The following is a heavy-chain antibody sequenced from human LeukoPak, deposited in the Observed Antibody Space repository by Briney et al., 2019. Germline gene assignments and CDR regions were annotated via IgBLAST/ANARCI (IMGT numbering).Heavy chain of an antibody. V-gene: IGHV4-61*02. CDR2: IYASGST. Sequence: SQTLSLTCTVSGGSISSGSYYWSWIRQPAGKGLEWIGRIYASGSTNYNPSLQSRVTISVDTSENQFSLKLSSVTATDTAVYYCATSGPATVVTGASFDPWGQGTLVTVSS. J-gene: IGHJ5*02. CDR3: ATSGPATVVTGASFDP. D-gene: IGHD4-23*01. CDR1: GGSISSGSYY.